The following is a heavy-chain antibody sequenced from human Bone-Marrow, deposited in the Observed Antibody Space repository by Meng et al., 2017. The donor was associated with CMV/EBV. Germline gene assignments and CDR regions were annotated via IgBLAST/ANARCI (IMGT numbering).Heavy chain of an antibody. V-gene: IGHV4-59*01. CDR2: IYYSGST. D-gene: IGHD2-2*01. CDR1: GGSISSYY. CDR3: ARAAPFLVVPAALRAFDI. J-gene: IGHJ4*02. Sequence: GSLRLSCTVSGGSISSYYWSWIRQPPGKGLEWIGYIYYSGSTNYNPSLKSRVTISVDTSKNQFSLKLSSVTAADTAVYYCARAAPFLVVPAALRAFDIWGRGTLVTVSS.